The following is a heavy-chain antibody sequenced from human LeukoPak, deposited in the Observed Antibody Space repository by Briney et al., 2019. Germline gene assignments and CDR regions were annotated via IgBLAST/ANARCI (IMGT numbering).Heavy chain of an antibody. V-gene: IGHV5-51*01. CDR1: GYSFTSYW. J-gene: IGHJ4*02. CDR2: IYPGDSDT. CDR3: ARRPVADPGGYYFDY. D-gene: IGHD6-19*01. Sequence: GESLNISCKGSGYSFTSYWIGWVRQMPGKGLEWMGIIYPGDSDTRYSPSFQGQATISADKSISTAYLQWSSLKASDTAMYYCARRPVADPGGYYFDYWGQGTLVTVSS.